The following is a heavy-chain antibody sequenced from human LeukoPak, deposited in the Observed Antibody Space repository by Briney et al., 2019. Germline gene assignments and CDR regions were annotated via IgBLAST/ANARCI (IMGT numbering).Heavy chain of an antibody. CDR3: TRDSGTYNWFDP. CDR2: IDKKDKGYATAT. J-gene: IGHJ5*02. Sequence: GGSLRLSCAASGFTFSGSAIHWVRQSSGKGLEWVGQIDKKDKGYATATAYATSVKGRFTISRDDSINTAYLQMKSLKTEDTALYYCTRDSGTYNWFDPWGQGTLVTVSS. CDR1: GFTFSGSA. D-gene: IGHD1-26*01. V-gene: IGHV3-73*01.